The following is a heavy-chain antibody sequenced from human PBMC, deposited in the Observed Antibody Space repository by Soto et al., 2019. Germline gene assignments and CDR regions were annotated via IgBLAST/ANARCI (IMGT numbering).Heavy chain of an antibody. J-gene: IGHJ3*02. V-gene: IGHV4-31*03. CDR1: GGSISSGGYY. Sequence: TLSLTFTVSGGSISSGGYYWSWIRQRPGKGLEWIGYIYFSGSAYYTPSLKSRVTISVDTSKNQFFLKLSSVTAADTAVYYCARDRTAAEAFDIWAQGTMVTVSS. CDR3: ARDRTAAEAFDI. CDR2: IYFSGSA. D-gene: IGHD6-13*01.